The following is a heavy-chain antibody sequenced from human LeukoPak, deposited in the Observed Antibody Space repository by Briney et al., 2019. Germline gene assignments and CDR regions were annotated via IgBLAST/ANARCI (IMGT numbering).Heavy chain of an antibody. CDR2: ISGSGDRT. D-gene: IGHD1-26*01. V-gene: IGHV3-23*01. Sequence: AGGSLRLSCAASGFTFSSYDMSWVRQAPGKGLEWVSSISGSGDRTIYADSVKGRFTISRDNSKNTLDLQMNSMRADGTAGYYCGKPLIGGGTRGAYAFDIWGRGTMVTVSS. J-gene: IGHJ3*02. CDR1: GFTFSSYD. CDR3: GKPLIGGGTRGAYAFDI.